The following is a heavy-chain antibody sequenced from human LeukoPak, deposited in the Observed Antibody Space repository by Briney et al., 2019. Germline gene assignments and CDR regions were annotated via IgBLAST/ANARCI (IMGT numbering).Heavy chain of an antibody. D-gene: IGHD3-10*01. Sequence: GGSLRLSCAASGFTFSSFAMTWVRQAPGKGLEWVSAISGSGGSTYYADSVKGRFTISRDNSKNTLYLQMNSLRAEDTAVYYCAKSPYYPPYFDYWGQGTLVTVSS. V-gene: IGHV3-23*01. J-gene: IGHJ4*02. CDR2: ISGSGGST. CDR3: AKSPYYPPYFDY. CDR1: GFTFSSFA.